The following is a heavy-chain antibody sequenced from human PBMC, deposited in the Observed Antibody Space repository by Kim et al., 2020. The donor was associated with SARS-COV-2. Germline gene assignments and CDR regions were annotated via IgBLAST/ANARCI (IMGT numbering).Heavy chain of an antibody. D-gene: IGHD2-2*01. CDR3: ARGVVPAAMRPPYRQNYYYGMDV. V-gene: IGHV4-34*01. Sequence: SETLSLTCAVYGGSFSGYYWSWIRQPPGKGLEWIGEINHSGSTNYNPSLKSRVTISVDTSKNQFSLKLSSVTAADTAVYYCARGVVPAAMRPPYRQNYYYGMDVWGQGTTVTVSS. CDR2: INHSGST. CDR1: GGSFSGYY. J-gene: IGHJ6*02.